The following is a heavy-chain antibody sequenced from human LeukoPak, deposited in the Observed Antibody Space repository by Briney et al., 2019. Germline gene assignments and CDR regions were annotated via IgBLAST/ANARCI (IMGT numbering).Heavy chain of an antibody. CDR2: ISSSSSTI. CDR3: ARDSHGDYGDY. Sequence: GGSLRLSCAASGFTFSSYSMNWVRQAPGKGLEWVSYISSSSSTIYYADSVKGRFTISRDNAKNSLYLQINSLRAEDTAVYYCARDSHGDYGDYWGQGTLVTVSS. J-gene: IGHJ4*02. D-gene: IGHD4-17*01. V-gene: IGHV3-48*01. CDR1: GFTFSSYS.